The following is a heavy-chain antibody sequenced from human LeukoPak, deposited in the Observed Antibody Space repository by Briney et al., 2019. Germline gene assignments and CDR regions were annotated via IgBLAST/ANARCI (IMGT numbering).Heavy chain of an antibody. CDR3: ARDRYSGSYPLDY. J-gene: IGHJ4*02. V-gene: IGHV1-46*01. CDR1: GYTFTSYY. D-gene: IGHD1-26*01. CDR2: INPSGSST. Sequence: ASVKVSCKSSGYTFTSYYMHWVRQAPGQGLEWMGLINPSGSSTSYAQKFQGRLSLTRDMSTSTDYMELSSLRSEDTAVYYCARDRYSGSYPLDYWGQGTLVTVSS.